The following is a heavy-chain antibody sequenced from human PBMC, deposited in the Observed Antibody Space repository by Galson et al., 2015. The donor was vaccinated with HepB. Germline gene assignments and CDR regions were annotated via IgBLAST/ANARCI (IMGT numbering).Heavy chain of an antibody. CDR2: IDWDDHK. V-gene: IGHV2-70*11. D-gene: IGHD4-17*01. CDR3: ARITVGDYGDCGGFVSRWTIDY. J-gene: IGHJ4*02. CDR1: GFSLSTSGMC. Sequence: PALVKPTQTLTLTCTFSGFSLSTSGMCVSWIRQPPGKAPEWLARIDWDDHKYYSTSLQTRLTISKDTSKNQVVLTMTNMNPVDTATYYCARITVGDYGDCGGFVSRWTIDYWSQGTLVTVSS.